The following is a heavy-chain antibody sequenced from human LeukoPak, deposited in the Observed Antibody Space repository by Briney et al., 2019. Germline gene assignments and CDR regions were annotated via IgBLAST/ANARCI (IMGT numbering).Heavy chain of an antibody. CDR3: AKVYLSQSPFDY. CDR2: IRYDGSNK. V-gene: IGHV3-30*02. D-gene: IGHD2-21*01. J-gene: IGHJ4*02. CDR1: GFTFSSYG. Sequence: GGPLRLSCAASGFTFSSYGMHWVRQAPGKGLEWVAFIRYDGSNKYYADSVKGRFTISRDNSKNTLYLQMNSLRDEDTAVYYCAKVYLSQSPFDYWGQGTLVTVSP.